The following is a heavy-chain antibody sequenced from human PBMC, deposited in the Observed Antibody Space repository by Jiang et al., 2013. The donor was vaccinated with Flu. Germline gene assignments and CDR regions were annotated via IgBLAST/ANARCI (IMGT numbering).Heavy chain of an antibody. Sequence: SQTLSLTCAISGDSFSSNNVAWNWIRQSPSRGLEWLGRTYYKSKWYNDYTISVKSRITINADTSKNQFSLQLRSVTPEDTAAYYCARGQFSAFDVWGQGTWVTVSS. D-gene: IGHD6-19*01. CDR3: ARGQFSAFDV. V-gene: IGHV6-1*01. CDR1: GDSFSSNNVA. CDR2: TYYKSKWYN. J-gene: IGHJ3*01.